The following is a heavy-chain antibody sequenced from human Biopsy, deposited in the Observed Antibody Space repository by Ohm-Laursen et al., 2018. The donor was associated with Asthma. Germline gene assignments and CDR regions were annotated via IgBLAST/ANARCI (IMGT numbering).Heavy chain of an antibody. Sequence: TLSLTCTVSGDSTSSYHWSWIRQPPGKGLEWIGYVFYGGATNYNPSLKSRVTISVDTSKNQFFLRLSSVTAADTAVYYCARGVVYGGDSYAEYFQHWGQGTLVTVSS. J-gene: IGHJ1*01. CDR3: ARGVVYGGDSYAEYFQH. V-gene: IGHV4-59*01. D-gene: IGHD4-23*01. CDR2: VFYGGAT. CDR1: GDSTSSYH.